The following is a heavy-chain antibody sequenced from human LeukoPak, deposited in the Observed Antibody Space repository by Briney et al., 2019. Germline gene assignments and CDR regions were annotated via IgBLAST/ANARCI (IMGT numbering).Heavy chain of an antibody. D-gene: IGHD2-15*01. V-gene: IGHV3-7*01. CDR3: ANVGLYCSGTNCYEWDFEY. J-gene: IGHJ4*02. CDR1: GFTFSTYW. Sequence: PGGSLRLSCAASGFTFSTYWMSWVRQAPGKGLEWVANIKKDGSEKYYVDSEKGRFTISRDNAKKSLYLQMNSLRSEDTAVYYCANVGLYCSGTNCYEWDFEYWGQGTLVTVSS. CDR2: IKKDGSEK.